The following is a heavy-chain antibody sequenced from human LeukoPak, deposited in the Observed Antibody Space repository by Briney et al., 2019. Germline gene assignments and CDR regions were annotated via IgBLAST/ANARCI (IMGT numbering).Heavy chain of an antibody. CDR3: ARHIVGATTYAFDI. J-gene: IGHJ3*02. D-gene: IGHD1-26*01. Sequence: EEPLQTSCKCSGSIFTSYWIGWGRPVPGKGVGWGGIIYPSDSDTTYTPSFQGQVPISADKSISTAYLQWSSLKASVTAMYYCARHIVGATTYAFDIWGQGTMVTVSS. CDR2: IYPSDSDT. V-gene: IGHV5-51*01. CDR1: GSIFTSYW.